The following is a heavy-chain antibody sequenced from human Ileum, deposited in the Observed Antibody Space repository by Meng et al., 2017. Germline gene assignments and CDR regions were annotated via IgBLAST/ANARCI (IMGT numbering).Heavy chain of an antibody. J-gene: IGHJ2*01. CDR2: INHSATT. D-gene: IGHD1-26*01. CDR1: GGSFSAYY. CDR3: ARSERSVYWYFDL. V-gene: IGHV4-34*01. Sequence: HVQLQQGGSGLWRPSETLSLTCGVYGGSFSAYYWTWIRQPPGKGLEWIGEINHSATTYYSPSLMGRVSVSVDTSKNQFSLKLTSVTAADTAVYYCARSERSVYWYFDLWGRGTLVTVSS.